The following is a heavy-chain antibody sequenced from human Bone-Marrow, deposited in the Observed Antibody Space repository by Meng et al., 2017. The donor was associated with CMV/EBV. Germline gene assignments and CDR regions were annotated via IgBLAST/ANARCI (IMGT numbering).Heavy chain of an antibody. D-gene: IGHD7-27*01. J-gene: IGHJ6*01. CDR1: GGSFSGYY. CDR3: ARGHGKKLGLYYYYYYGMDV. CDR2: INHSGST. Sequence: SQTLSLTCAVYGGSFSGYYWSWIRQPPGKGLEWIGEINHSGSTNYNPSLKSRVTISVDTSKNQFSLKLSSVTAADTAVYYCARGHGKKLGLYYYYYYGMDVWGQGTTVTGSS. V-gene: IGHV4-34*01.